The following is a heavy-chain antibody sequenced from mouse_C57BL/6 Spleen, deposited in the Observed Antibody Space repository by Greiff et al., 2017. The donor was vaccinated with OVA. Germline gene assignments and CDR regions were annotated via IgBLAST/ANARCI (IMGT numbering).Heavy chain of an antibody. Sequence: VQLQQSGPELVKPGASVKISCKASGYAFSSSWMNWVKQRPGKGLEWIGRSYPGDGDTNYNGKFKGKATLTADKSSSTAYMQLSSLTSEDSAVYFCARTGYYGSSYYFDYWGQGTTLTVSS. CDR3: ARTGYYGSSYYFDY. CDR2: SYPGDGDT. V-gene: IGHV1-82*01. D-gene: IGHD1-1*01. CDR1: GYAFSSSW. J-gene: IGHJ2*01.